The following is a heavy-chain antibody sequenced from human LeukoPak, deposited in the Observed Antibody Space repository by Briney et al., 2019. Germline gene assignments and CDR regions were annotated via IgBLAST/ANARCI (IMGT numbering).Heavy chain of an antibody. Sequence: GGSLRLSCVASGFTFSNYAMSWVRQASGKGLEWVSSLSDNGGSPYYADSVKGRFTISRDNSKNTLYLHMNSLRVEDTAVYYCAKDPETYSSRWFDSWGQGTLVTVSS. CDR2: LSDNGGSP. D-gene: IGHD2-21*01. CDR3: AKDPETYSSRWFDS. J-gene: IGHJ5*01. CDR1: GFTFSNYA. V-gene: IGHV3-23*01.